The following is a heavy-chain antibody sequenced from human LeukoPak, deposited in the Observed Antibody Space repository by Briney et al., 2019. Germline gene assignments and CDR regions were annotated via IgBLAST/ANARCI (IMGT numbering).Heavy chain of an antibody. V-gene: IGHV4-4*07. CDR1: GGSIGSYY. Sequence: SSETLSLTCTVFGGSIGSYYGSWIRQPAGKGLEWIGRIYTSGSTNYNPSLKSRVTISVDKSKNQFSLKLSSVTAADTAVYYCARDSLVPADYYYYMEVWGKGTTVTVSS. CDR2: IYTSGST. J-gene: IGHJ6*03. D-gene: IGHD6-6*01. CDR3: ARDSLVPADYYYYMEV.